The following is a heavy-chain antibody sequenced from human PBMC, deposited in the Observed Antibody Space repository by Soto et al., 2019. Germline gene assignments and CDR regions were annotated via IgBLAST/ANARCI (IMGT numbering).Heavy chain of an antibody. CDR3: IGSFPF. J-gene: IGHJ4*02. CDR2: IRSQPYGGTA. Sequence: SLRLSCTASGFPFGNFLMSWFRQAPGKGMEWVGFIRSQPYGGTAEYAASVRGRFTISRDDSKGIAYLQMNSLQTKDSGVYYCIGSFPFWGQGTLVTVSS. CDR1: GFPFGNFL. D-gene: IGHD3-10*01. V-gene: IGHV3-49*03.